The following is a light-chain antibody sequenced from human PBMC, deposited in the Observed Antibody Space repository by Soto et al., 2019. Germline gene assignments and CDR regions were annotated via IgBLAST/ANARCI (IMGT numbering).Light chain of an antibody. Sequence: DIQMTQSPSSLSASVGDRFTITCQASQNINNYLNWYQQQPGKAPKVLIYDASKLQTGVPSRFSGRGSGKDFTFTISSLQPDDSGTYYCQQFYDLPITFGQGTRLEIK. CDR2: DAS. CDR1: QNINNY. V-gene: IGKV1-33*01. J-gene: IGKJ5*01. CDR3: QQFYDLPIT.